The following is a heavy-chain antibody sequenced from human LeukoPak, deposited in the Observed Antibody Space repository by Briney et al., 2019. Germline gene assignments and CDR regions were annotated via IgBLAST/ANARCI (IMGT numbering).Heavy chain of an antibody. CDR2: IQYDGSNK. V-gene: IGHV3-30*02. D-gene: IGHD3-10*01. Sequence: GGSLRLSCAASGFTFSTFGMHWVRQAPGKGLEWVAFIQYDGSNKYYADSVKGRFTISRDNSKSTLYLQMNSLRAEDTAVYYCAKKGYAGSGTYSYYFDYWGQGALVTVSS. J-gene: IGHJ4*02. CDR1: GFTFSTFG. CDR3: AKKGYAGSGTYSYYFDY.